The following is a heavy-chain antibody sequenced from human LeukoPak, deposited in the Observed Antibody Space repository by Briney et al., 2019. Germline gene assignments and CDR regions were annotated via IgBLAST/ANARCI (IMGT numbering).Heavy chain of an antibody. V-gene: IGHV3-53*01. D-gene: IGHD1-26*01. Sequence: PGGSLRLSCAAYGFTVSSNYMSWVRQAPGKGLEWVSVIYSGGSTYYADSVKGRFTISRDNSKNTLYLQMNSLRAEDTAVYYCARDPYSGSYGNYYYYFMDVWGKGTTVTISS. CDR3: ARDPYSGSYGNYYYYFMDV. J-gene: IGHJ6*03. CDR2: IYSGGST. CDR1: GFTVSSNY.